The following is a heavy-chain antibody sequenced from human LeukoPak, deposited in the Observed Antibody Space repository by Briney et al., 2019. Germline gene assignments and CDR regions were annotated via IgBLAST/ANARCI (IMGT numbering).Heavy chain of an antibody. CDR3: ARDMAAAGLYYYYGMDV. CDR2: ISYDGSNK. Sequence: PGRSLRLSCAASGFTFSSYAMHWVRQAPGKGLEWVAVISYDGSNKYYADSVKGRFTISRDNSKNTLYLQMNSLRAEDMAVYYCARDMAAAGLYYYYGMDVWGQGTTVTVSS. D-gene: IGHD6-13*01. CDR1: GFTFSSYA. V-gene: IGHV3-30*04. J-gene: IGHJ6*02.